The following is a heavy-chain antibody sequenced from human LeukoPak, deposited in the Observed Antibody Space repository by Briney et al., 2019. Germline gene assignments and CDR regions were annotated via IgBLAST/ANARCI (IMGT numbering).Heavy chain of an antibody. CDR1: GYTFTSYG. V-gene: IGHV1-18*01. CDR3: ARSSNDFWSGDYFDY. D-gene: IGHD3-3*01. Sequence: ASVKVSCKASGYTFTSYGISWVRQAPGQGLEWMGWISAYNGNTNYAQKLQGRVTMTTDTSTSTAYMELRSLRSDDTAVYYCARSSNDFWSGDYFDYWGQGTLVTVSS. CDR2: ISAYNGNT. J-gene: IGHJ4*02.